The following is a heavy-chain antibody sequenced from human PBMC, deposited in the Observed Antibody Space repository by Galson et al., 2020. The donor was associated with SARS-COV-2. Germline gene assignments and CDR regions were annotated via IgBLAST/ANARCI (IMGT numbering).Heavy chain of an antibody. CDR1: GFNFRDYG. J-gene: IGHJ5*02. CDR3: AKEAERGWVVSTPYLDL. D-gene: IGHD2-15*01. V-gene: IGHV3-30*18. CDR2: ISYDGKNE. Sequence: GESLKISCSASGFNFRDYGMHWVRQAPGKGLEWLAVISYDGKNEFYADSVKGRFTISRDTSKKTVFLQMNSLRLEDTAVYYCAKEAERGWVVSTPYLDLWGLGTLVTVSS.